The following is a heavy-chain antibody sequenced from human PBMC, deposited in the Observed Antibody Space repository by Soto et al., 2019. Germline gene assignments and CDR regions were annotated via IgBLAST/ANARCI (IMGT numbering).Heavy chain of an antibody. D-gene: IGHD3-22*01. CDR2: ISSNGGST. CDR3: VKRDSSGYYLYFDY. J-gene: IGHJ4*02. CDR1: GFTFSSYA. V-gene: IGHV3-64D*08. Sequence: GGSLRLSCSASGFTFSSYAMHWVRQAPGKGLEYVSAISSNGGSTYYADSMKGRFTISRDNSKNTLYLQMSSLRAEDTAVYYCVKRDSSGYYLYFDYWGQGTLVTVSS.